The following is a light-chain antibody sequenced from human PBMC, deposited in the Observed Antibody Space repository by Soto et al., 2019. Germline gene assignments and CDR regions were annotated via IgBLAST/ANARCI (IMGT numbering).Light chain of an antibody. CDR3: SSYTSGSTYV. Sequence: QSGLTQTSSLSVSPGKSITISFTGTSSDVGGYRYVSWYQQHPGKAPKLMIYEVSNRPSGVSNRFSGSKSGNTASLTISGLQAEDEADYYCSSYTSGSTYVFGPGTKVTAL. CDR1: SSDVGGYRY. V-gene: IGLV2-14*01. J-gene: IGLJ1*01. CDR2: EVS.